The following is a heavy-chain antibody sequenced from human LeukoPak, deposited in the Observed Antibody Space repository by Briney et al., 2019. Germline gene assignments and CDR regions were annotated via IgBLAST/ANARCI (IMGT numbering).Heavy chain of an antibody. CDR1: GYTFTSYA. CDR2: INTNTGNP. J-gene: IGHJ5*02. V-gene: IGHV7-4-1*02. Sequence: GASVKVSCKASGYTFTSYAMNWVRQAPGQGLEWMGWINTNTGNPTYAQGFTGRFVFSLDTSVSTAYLQISSLKAEDTAVYYCARDSTRGYCSGGSCYSAANWFDPWGQGTLVTVSS. CDR3: ARDSTRGYCSGGSCYSAANWFDP. D-gene: IGHD2-15*01.